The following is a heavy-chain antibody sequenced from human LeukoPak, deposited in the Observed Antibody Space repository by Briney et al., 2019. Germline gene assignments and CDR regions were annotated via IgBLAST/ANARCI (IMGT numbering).Heavy chain of an antibody. V-gene: IGHV4-59*12. CDR3: AREVVGWQQLANY. CDR1: GGSISSYY. Sequence: SETLSLTCTVSGGSISSYYRSWIRQPPGKGLEWIGYIYYSGSTNYNPSLKSRVTISVDTSKNQFSLKLSSVTAADTAVYYCAREVVGWQQLANYWGQGTLVTVSS. CDR2: IYYSGST. D-gene: IGHD6-13*01. J-gene: IGHJ4*02.